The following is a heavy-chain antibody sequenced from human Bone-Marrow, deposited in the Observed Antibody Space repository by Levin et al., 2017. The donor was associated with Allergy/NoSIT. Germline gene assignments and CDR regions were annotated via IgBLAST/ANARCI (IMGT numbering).Heavy chain of an antibody. CDR1: GFTFSSYA. CDR3: AKDRYYYDSSGYYFDY. D-gene: IGHD3-22*01. J-gene: IGHJ4*02. Sequence: GESLKISCAASGFTFSSYAMSWVRQAPGKGLEWVSAISGSGGSTYYADSVKGRFTISRDNSKNTLYLQMNSLRAEDTAVYYCAKDRYYYDSSGYYFDYWGQGTLVTVSS. V-gene: IGHV3-23*01. CDR2: ISGSGGST.